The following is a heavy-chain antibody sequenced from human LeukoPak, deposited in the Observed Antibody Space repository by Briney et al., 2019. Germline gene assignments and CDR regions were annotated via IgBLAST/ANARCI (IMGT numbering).Heavy chain of an antibody. D-gene: IGHD1-26*01. CDR1: GFTFSSYA. CDR3: ARAVGATTFGWFDP. CDR2: ISSNGGST. Sequence: GGSLRLSCAASGFTFSSYAMHWVRQAPGKGLEYVSAISSNGGSTYYANSVKGRFTVSRDNSKSTLYLQMGSLRPEDMAVYYCARAVGATTFGWFDPWGQGTLVTVSS. J-gene: IGHJ5*02. V-gene: IGHV3-64*01.